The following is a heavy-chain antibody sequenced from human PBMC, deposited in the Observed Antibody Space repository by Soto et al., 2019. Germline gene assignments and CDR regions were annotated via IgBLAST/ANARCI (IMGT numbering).Heavy chain of an antibody. Sequence: EEQLLESGGGLVRPGGSLRLSCAASAFTFRSYAMSWVRQALGKGLEWVSAITASADTTYYADSVKGRFTISRDNSKNTLYLGMNSLRAEDTAVYYCAKVRPLRDCTSTSCLGAFDIWGHGTMVTVS. D-gene: IGHD2-2*01. V-gene: IGHV3-23*01. J-gene: IGHJ3*02. CDR1: AFTFRSYA. CDR3: AKVRPLRDCTSTSCLGAFDI. CDR2: ITASADTT.